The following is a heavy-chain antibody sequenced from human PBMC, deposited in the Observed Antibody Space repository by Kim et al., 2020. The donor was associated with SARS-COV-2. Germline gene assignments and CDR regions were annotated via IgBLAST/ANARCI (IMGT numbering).Heavy chain of an antibody. Sequence: GGSLRLSCAVSGFTFSSYWMYWVRQAPGKGLLWVSCINTDGSSTSYADSVKGRFTISRDNAKNPLYLQMNSLRAEDTAVYYCARGSNGPYLGQGTLVTVS. V-gene: IGHV3-74*01. CDR3: ARGSNGPY. J-gene: IGHJ4*02. CDR1: GFTFSSYW. CDR2: INTDGSST.